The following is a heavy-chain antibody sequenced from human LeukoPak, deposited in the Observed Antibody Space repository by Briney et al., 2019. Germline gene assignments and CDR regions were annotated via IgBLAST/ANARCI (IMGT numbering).Heavy chain of an antibody. CDR1: GFTFSSYA. J-gene: IGHJ4*02. CDR2: ISDSGDNT. CDR3: AEGGYDQDFDY. V-gene: IGHV3-23*01. Sequence: GRSLRLSCAASGFTFSSYAMSWVRQAPGKGLEWVSCISDSGDNTYYSDSVKGRFTISRDNSKNTLYLQMNSLRAEDTAVYYCAEGGYDQDFDYWGRGALVTVSS. D-gene: IGHD5-12*01.